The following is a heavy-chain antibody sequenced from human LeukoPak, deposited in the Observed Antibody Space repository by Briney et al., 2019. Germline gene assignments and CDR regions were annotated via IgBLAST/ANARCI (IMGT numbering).Heavy chain of an antibody. J-gene: IGHJ6*03. CDR3: ARDLGLDIVATIWEGESNYYYMDV. Sequence: ASVKVSCKASGYTFTSYGISWVRQAPGQGLEWMGWISAYNGNTNYAQKLQGRVTTTTDTSTSTAYMELRNLRSDDTAVYYCARDLGLDIVATIWEGESNYYYMDVWGKGTTVTVSS. CDR2: ISAYNGNT. CDR1: GYTFTSYG. V-gene: IGHV1-18*01. D-gene: IGHD5-12*01.